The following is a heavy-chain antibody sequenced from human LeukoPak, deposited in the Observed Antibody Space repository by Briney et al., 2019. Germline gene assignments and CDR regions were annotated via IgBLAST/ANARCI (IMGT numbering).Heavy chain of an antibody. V-gene: IGHV4-39*07. J-gene: IGHJ4*02. CDR2: IYYSGST. CDR1: GGSISSSSYY. CDR3: ARAPEYGLHYFDY. D-gene: IGHD1-14*01. Sequence: PSETLSLTCTVSGGSISSSSYYWGWIRQPPGKGLEWIGSIYYSGSTYYNPSLKSRVSISVDTSKNQFSLKLTSVTAADTAVYYCARAPEYGLHYFDYWGQGTLVTVSS.